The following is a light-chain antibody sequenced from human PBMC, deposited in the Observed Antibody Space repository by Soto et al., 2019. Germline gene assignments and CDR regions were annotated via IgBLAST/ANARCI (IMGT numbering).Light chain of an antibody. CDR2: GAS. CDR1: QSVSSN. Sequence: EIVMTQSPATLSVSPGERATLSCRASQSVSSNLAWYQQKPGQAPRLLICGASTRATGIPARFSGSGSGTEFTLTISSLRSEDFAVYYCQQYNNWPRTFGQGTKV. V-gene: IGKV3-15*01. J-gene: IGKJ1*01. CDR3: QQYNNWPRT.